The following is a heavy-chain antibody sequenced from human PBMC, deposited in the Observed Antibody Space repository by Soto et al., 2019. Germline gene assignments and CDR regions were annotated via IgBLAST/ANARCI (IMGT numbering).Heavy chain of an antibody. J-gene: IGHJ5*02. CDR2: IYYSGST. D-gene: IGHD3-22*01. CDR3: ARSRMIGQDPWWIDH. Sequence: SETLSLTCTVSGGSISSSSYYWGWIRQPPGKGLEWIGSIYYSGSTYYNPSLKSRVTMSLDKSENQFSLKLTSVTAADTAVYYCARSRMIGQDPWWIDHWGQGIQVTVSS. CDR1: GGSISSSSYY. V-gene: IGHV4-39*07.